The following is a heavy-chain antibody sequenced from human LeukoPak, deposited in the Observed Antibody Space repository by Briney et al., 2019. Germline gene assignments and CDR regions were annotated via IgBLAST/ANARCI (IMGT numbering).Heavy chain of an antibody. D-gene: IGHD1-26*01. CDR1: GFTSCSYW. CDR3: ARARHGGSYSNYYYYMDV. V-gene: IGHV3-7*01. CDR2: IKQDGIEK. Sequence: GGSLRHSCAASGFTSCSYWMSWVRQAPGRGLEWVANIKQDGIEKYYVDSVKGRFTISRDNAKNSLYLQMNSLRAEDTAVYYCARARHGGSYSNYYYYMDVWGKGTTVTVSS. J-gene: IGHJ6*03.